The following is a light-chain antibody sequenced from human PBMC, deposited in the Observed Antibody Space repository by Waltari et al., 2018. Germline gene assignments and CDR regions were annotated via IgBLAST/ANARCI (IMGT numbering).Light chain of an antibody. J-gene: IGLJ2*01. CDR3: QSYDDKHHVV. Sequence: NFMLTQPHSVSESPGKTVTISCTRSSGNIASNYVQWYQQRPGSSPTTVVYKDNERPSGVPDRFSGSIDSSSNSASLTISRLKSDDEADYYCQSYDDKHHVVFGGGTKLIVL. CDR2: KDN. V-gene: IGLV6-57*01. CDR1: SGNIASNY.